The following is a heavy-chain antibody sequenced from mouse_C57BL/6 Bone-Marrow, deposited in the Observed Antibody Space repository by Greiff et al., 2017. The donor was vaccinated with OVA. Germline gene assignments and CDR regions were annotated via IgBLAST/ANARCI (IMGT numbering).Heavy chain of an antibody. D-gene: IGHD2-4*01. J-gene: IGHJ3*01. CDR1: GFNIKNIY. CDR2: IDPANGNT. V-gene: IGHV14-3*01. Sequence: VQLQQSVAELVRPGASVKLSCTASGFNIKNIYMHWVKQRPEQGLEWIGRIDPANGNTKYAPKFQGKATITADTSSNTAYLQLSSLTSEDTAIYYCARGYYDYPWFAYWGQGTLVTVSA. CDR3: ARGYYDYPWFAY.